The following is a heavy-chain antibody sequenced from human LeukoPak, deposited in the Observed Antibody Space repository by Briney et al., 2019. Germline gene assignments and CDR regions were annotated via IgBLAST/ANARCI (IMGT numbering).Heavy chain of an antibody. V-gene: IGHV3-30*02. D-gene: IGHD2-15*01. CDR3: AKDRRGYCSGGSCYYNFDY. CDR1: GFTFSSYG. CDR2: IRYDGSNK. J-gene: IGHJ4*02. Sequence: HPGGSLRLSCAASGFTFSSYGMHWVRQAPGKGLEWVAFIRYDGSNKYYADSVKGRFTISRDNSKNTLYLQMNSLSAEDTAVYYCAKDRRGYCSGGSCYYNFDYWGQGTLVTVSA.